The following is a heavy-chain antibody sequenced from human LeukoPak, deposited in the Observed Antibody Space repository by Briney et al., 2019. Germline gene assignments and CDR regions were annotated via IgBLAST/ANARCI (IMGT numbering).Heavy chain of an antibody. V-gene: IGHV4-39*07. Sequence: PSETLSLTCTVSGGSISSSSYYWGWLRPPPGKGLEWIGSINYSGSTYYNPSIKSRATISVDTSNNQFSLKLSSMTAADPAVSYCASVRGSYLRGYYIDVWGKGTTVTISS. CDR3: ASVRGSYLRGYYIDV. CDR2: INYSGST. J-gene: IGHJ6*03. CDR1: GGSISSSSYY. D-gene: IGHD1-26*01.